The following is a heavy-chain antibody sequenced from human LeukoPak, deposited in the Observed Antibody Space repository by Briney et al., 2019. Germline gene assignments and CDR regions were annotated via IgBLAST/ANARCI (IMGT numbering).Heavy chain of an antibody. Sequence: SETLSLTCAVYGGSFSGYYWSWIRQPPGKGREWIGEINHSGSTNYNPSLKSRVTISVDTSKNQFSLRLSSVTAADTAVYYCARVTGYMTEDYFDYWGQGTLITVSS. V-gene: IGHV4-34*01. D-gene: IGHD6-13*01. CDR1: GGSFSGYY. CDR3: ARVTGYMTEDYFDY. CDR2: INHSGST. J-gene: IGHJ4*02.